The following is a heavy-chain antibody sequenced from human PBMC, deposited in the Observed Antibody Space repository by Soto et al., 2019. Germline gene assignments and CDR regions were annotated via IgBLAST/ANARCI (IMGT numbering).Heavy chain of an antibody. V-gene: IGHV4-34*09. J-gene: IGHJ6*02. CDR2: INHSGST. Sequence: SETLSLTCAVYGGSFSGYYWSWIRQPPGKGLEWIGEINHSGSTNYNPSLKSRVTISVDTSKNQLSLKLSSVTAADTAVYYCARYYYDSSGYSLVSYGMDVWGQGTTVTVSS. CDR3: ARYYYDSSGYSLVSYGMDV. D-gene: IGHD3-22*01. CDR1: GGSFSGYY.